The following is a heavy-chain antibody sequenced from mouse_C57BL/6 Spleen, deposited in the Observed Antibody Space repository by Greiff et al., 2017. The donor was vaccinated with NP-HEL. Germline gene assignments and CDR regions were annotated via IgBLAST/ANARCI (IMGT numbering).Heavy chain of an antibody. CDR3: ARAGDYDEYYFDY. J-gene: IGHJ2*01. V-gene: IGHV5-17*01. CDR1: GFTFSDYG. D-gene: IGHD2-4*01. Sequence: DVMLVESGGGLVKPGGSLKLSCAASGFTFSDYGMHWVRQAPEKGLEWVAYISSGSSTIYYAETVKGRFTISRDNAKNTLFLQMTSLRSEDTAMYYCARAGDYDEYYFDYWGQGTTLTVSS. CDR2: ISSGSSTI.